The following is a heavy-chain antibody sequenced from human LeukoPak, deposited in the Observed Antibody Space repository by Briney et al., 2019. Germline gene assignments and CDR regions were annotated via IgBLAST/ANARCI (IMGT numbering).Heavy chain of an antibody. D-gene: IGHD6-19*01. J-gene: IGHJ4*02. V-gene: IGHV3-66*01. CDR1: GFTVSSNY. Sequence: SGGSLRLSCAASGFTVSSNYMSWVRQAPGKGLEWGSVIYSGGSTYYADSVKGRFTISRDNSKNTLYLQMNSLRAEDTAVYYCARDRRGWAYFDYWGQGTLVTVSS. CDR3: ARDRRGWAYFDY. CDR2: IYSGGST.